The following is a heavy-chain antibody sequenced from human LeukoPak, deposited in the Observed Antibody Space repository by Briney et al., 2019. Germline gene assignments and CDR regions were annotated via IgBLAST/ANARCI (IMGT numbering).Heavy chain of an antibody. CDR1: GFTFSNAW. CDR2: IKSKTDGGTT. D-gene: IGHD2-2*01. CDR3: TTDIVVVPAAIHRLTRFDY. V-gene: IGHV3-15*01. J-gene: IGHJ4*02. Sequence: NPGGSLRLSCAASGFTFSNAWMSWVRQAPGKGLEWVGRIKSKTDGGTTDYAAPVKGRFTISRDDSKNTLYLQMNSLKTEDTAVYYCTTDIVVVPAAIHRLTRFDYWGQGTLVTVSS.